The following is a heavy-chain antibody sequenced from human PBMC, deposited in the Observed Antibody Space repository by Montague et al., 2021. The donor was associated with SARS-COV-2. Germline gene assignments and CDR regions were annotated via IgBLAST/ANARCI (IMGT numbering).Heavy chain of an antibody. J-gene: IGHJ3*02. CDR3: ASPTCYYESSGSDAFDI. D-gene: IGHD3-22*01. CDR2: IYYSGST. V-gene: IGHV4-39*01. CDR1: GGSISSSSYY. Sequence: SETLSLTCTVSGGSISSSSYYWGWIRQPPGKGLEWIGSIYYSGSTYYNPSLKSRVTISVDTSKNQFSLKLSSVTAADTAVYYCASPTCYYESSGSDAFDIWGQGTMVTVPS.